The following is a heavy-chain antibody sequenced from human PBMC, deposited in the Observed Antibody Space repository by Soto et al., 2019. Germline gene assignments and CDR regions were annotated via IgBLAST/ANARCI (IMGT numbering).Heavy chain of an antibody. CDR3: ARVLIYYYYMDV. V-gene: IGHV4-39*01. CDR2: IFYSGST. CDR1: GGSITSSSYF. J-gene: IGHJ6*03. Sequence: QLQLQGSGPGLVKPSETLSLTCPVSGGSITSSSYFWGWIRQPPGKGLEWIGNIFYSGSTYYNPSLKSRVTISVDTSKNQFSLKLTSVTAADTAVYYCARVLIYYYYMDVWGKGTKVTV.